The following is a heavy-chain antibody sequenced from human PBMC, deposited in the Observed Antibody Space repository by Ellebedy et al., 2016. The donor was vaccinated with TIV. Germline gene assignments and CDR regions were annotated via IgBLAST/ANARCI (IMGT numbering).Heavy chain of an antibody. D-gene: IGHD1-1*01. V-gene: IGHV1-69*13. CDR2: IIPIFGTA. J-gene: IGHJ6*02. CDR3: ARDGRGNGYYYYGMDV. CDR1: GGTFSSHA. Sequence: ASVKVSCKASGGTFSSHAISWVRQAPGQGLEWMGGIIPIFGTANYAQKFQDRVTITADESTSTAYMKLSSLRSEDTAVYYCARDGRGNGYYYYGMDVWGQGTTVTVSS.